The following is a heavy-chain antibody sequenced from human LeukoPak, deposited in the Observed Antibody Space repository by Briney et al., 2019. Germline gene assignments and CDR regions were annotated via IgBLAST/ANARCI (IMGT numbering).Heavy chain of an antibody. CDR1: GGSISSGGYY. CDR2: IYNSWSL. D-gene: IGHD6-19*01. CDR3: ARSPLISSGWLGLDS. Sequence: PSETLSLTCTVSGGSISSGGYYWSWIRQAPGKGLEWIGSIYNSWSLNYNPSLKSLVTIAVDTSENQFSLKLTSVTAADTAVYYWARSPLISSGWLGLDSGGQGILVSVSS. V-gene: IGHV4-61*08. J-gene: IGHJ4*02.